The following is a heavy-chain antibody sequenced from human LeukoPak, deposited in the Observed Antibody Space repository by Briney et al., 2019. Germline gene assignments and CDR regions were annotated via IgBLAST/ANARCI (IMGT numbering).Heavy chain of an antibody. CDR3: ARDEYPSFAYYYGSGSYGMDV. CDR1: GGSISSSSYY. Sequence: PSETLSLTCTVSGGSISSSSYYWSWIRQPAGKGLEWIGRIYTSGSTNYNPSLKSRVTMPVDTSKNQFSLKLSSVTAADTAVYYCARDEYPSFAYYYGSGSYGMDVWGQGTTVTVSS. CDR2: IYTSGST. D-gene: IGHD3-10*01. J-gene: IGHJ6*02. V-gene: IGHV4-61*02.